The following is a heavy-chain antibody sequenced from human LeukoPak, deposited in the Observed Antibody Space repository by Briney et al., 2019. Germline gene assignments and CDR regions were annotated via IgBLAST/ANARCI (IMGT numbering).Heavy chain of an antibody. D-gene: IGHD3-22*01. V-gene: IGHV1-18*01. CDR1: GYTFTIYG. CDR2: ISAYNGNT. CDR3: ARTGVYDSSGYPFDY. Sequence: GATVNVFRKSSGYTFTIYGISWVRHARGQGLEWVGCISAYNGNTNYAKKLQGRVTMTTDTSTSTAYMELRSLRSDDTAVYYCARTGVYDSSGYPFDYWGQGTLVTVSS. J-gene: IGHJ4*02.